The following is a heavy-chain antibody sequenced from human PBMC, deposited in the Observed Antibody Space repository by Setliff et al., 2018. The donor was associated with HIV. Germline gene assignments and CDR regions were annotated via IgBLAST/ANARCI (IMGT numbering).Heavy chain of an antibody. Sequence: SETLSLTCTVSGGIISSDSFFWSWIRQPAGKGLERIGHISATGSTYYNPSLKSRVTISVDMSKNQFSLKMNFMTAADTAVYYCTTLQSSGWPHETEYWGQGTLVTVSS. CDR3: TTLQSSGWPHETEY. CDR2: ISATGST. J-gene: IGHJ4*02. CDR1: GGIISSDSFF. D-gene: IGHD6-19*01. V-gene: IGHV4-61*09.